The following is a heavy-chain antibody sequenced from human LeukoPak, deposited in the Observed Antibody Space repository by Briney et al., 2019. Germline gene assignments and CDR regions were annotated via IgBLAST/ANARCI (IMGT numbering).Heavy chain of an antibody. CDR2: ISSSSSYI. V-gene: IGHV3-21*01. CDR3: ARDSSGYYPYFDY. J-gene: IGHJ4*02. CDR1: GFTFSSYW. D-gene: IGHD3-22*01. Sequence: GRSLRLSCAASGFTFSSYWMSWLRQAPGKGLDWVSSISSSSSYIYYADSVKGRFTISRDNAKNSLYLQMNSLRAEDTAVYYCARDSSGYYPYFDYWGQGTLVTVSS.